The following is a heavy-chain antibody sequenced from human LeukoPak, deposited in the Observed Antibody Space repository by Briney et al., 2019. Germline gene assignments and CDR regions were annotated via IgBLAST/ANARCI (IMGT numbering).Heavy chain of an antibody. D-gene: IGHD3-9*01. CDR3: ARVHYDILTGYYGYYFDY. CDR1: GYTFTSYY. J-gene: IGHJ4*02. V-gene: IGHV1-46*01. Sequence: GASVNVSCKASGYTFTSYYMHWVRQAPGQGLEWMGIINPSGGSTSYAQKFQGWVTMTRDTSISTAYMELSRLRSDDTAVYYCARVHYDILTGYYGYYFDYWGQGTLVTVSS. CDR2: INPSGGST.